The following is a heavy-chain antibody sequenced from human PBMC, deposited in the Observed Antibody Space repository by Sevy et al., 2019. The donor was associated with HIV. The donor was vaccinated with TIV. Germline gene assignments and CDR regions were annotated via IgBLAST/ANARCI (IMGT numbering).Heavy chain of an antibody. CDR1: GGSFSGYY. D-gene: IGHD3-22*01. J-gene: IGHJ4*02. V-gene: IGHV4-59*01. CDR3: ARSLNNYDSGDYQMGFDY. Sequence: SETLSLTCTVSGGSFSGYYWSWIRQPPGKGLEWIGYIYDRGRTNYNPSLKSRVTIAVDTSKNQFSLKLNSVTAADTAVYYCARSLNNYDSGDYQMGFDYWGQGTLVTVSS. CDR2: IYDRGRT.